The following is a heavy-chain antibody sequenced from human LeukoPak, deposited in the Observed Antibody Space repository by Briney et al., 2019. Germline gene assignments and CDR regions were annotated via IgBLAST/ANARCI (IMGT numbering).Heavy chain of an antibody. J-gene: IGHJ6*03. CDR3: ARGKNTYYYYMDV. CDR2: IYYSGST. CDR1: GGSISSGGYS. V-gene: IGHV4-30-4*07. D-gene: IGHD3-10*01. Sequence: SETLSLTCAVSGGSISSGGYSWSWIRQPPGKGLEWIGYIYYSGSTYYNPSLKSRVTISVDTSKNQFSLKLSSVTAADTAVYYCARGKNTYYYYMDVWGKGTTVTVSS.